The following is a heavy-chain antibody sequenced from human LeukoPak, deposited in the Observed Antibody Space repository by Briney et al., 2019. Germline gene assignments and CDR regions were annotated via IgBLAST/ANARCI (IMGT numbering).Heavy chain of an antibody. CDR3: AKDMDGYSALELDY. J-gene: IGHJ4*02. CDR1: GFTFSDYI. D-gene: IGHD5-12*01. Sequence: GGSLRLSCAASGFTFSDYIMNWVRQAPGKGLEWVSYISGSSSTIYYADSVKGRFTISRDNSKNTLYLQMNSLRAEDTAVYYCAKDMDGYSALELDYWGQGTLVTVSS. V-gene: IGHV3-48*01. CDR2: ISGSSSTI.